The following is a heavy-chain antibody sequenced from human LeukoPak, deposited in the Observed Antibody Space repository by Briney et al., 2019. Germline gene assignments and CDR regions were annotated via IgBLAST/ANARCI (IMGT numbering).Heavy chain of an antibody. D-gene: IGHD5-24*01. J-gene: IGHJ4*02. V-gene: IGHV1-46*01. CDR3: ARSNAAVDGYNAPEDY. Sequence: ASVKVSCKASGYTFTSYYVHWVRQAPGQGLEWMGIINPSGGSTSYAQKFQGRVTMTRDTSTSTVYMELSSLRSEDTAVYYCARSNAAVDGYNAPEDYWGQGTLVTVSS. CDR1: GYTFTSYY. CDR2: INPSGGST.